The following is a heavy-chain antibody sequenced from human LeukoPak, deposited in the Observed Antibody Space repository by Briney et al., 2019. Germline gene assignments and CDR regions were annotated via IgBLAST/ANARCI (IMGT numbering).Heavy chain of an antibody. CDR2: ISGSGGST. CDR1: GFTFSSYS. Sequence: GGSLRLSCAASGFTFSSYSMNWVRQAPGKGLEWVSAISGSGGSTYYADSVKGRFTISRDNSKNTLYLQMNSLRAEDTAVYYCAKGRNGWYFDLWGRGTLVTVSS. V-gene: IGHV3-23*01. D-gene: IGHD2-8*01. J-gene: IGHJ2*01. CDR3: AKGRNGWYFDL.